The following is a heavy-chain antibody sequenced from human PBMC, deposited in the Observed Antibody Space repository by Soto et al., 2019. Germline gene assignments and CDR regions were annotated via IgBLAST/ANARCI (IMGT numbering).Heavy chain of an antibody. V-gene: IGHV3-7*01. CDR1: GFTFSSYS. CDR2: IKEDGSKK. CDR3: GGVNGYGWFDP. J-gene: IGHJ5*02. Sequence: EVQLVESGGGLVQPGGSLRLSCAASGFTFSSYSMGWVRQAPGKGLEWVANIKEDGSKKYYVDPVKGRFTISRDNTKKYLLQQINRLGAEDTAVYHWGGVNGYGWFDPWGQGTLVTVSS. D-gene: IGHD5-12*01.